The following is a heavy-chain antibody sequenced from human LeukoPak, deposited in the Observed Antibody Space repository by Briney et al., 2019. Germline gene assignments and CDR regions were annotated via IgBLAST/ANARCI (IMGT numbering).Heavy chain of an antibody. D-gene: IGHD5-12*01. CDR1: GGTFTSYA. CDR3: ASAYSGYDLYYYGMDV. Sequence: SVKVSCKASGGTFTSYAISWVRQAPGQGLEWMGRIIPILGIANYAQKFQGRVTITADKSTSTAYMELSSLRSEDTAVYYCASAYSGYDLYYYGMDVWGQGTTVTVSS. CDR2: IIPILGIA. V-gene: IGHV1-69*04. J-gene: IGHJ6*02.